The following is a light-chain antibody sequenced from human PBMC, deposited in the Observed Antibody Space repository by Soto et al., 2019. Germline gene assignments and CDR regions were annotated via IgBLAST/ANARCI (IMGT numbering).Light chain of an antibody. CDR3: RKCDYLPI. CDR2: AAS. J-gene: IGKJ3*01. Sequence: AIRMTQSPSSFSASTGDRVTITCRASQGISSYLAWYQQKPGKAPKLLIYAASTLQSGVPSRFSGSGSGTDFTLTISCLQSEDFATYYCRKCDYLPIFGPGTTVDFK. CDR1: QGISSY. V-gene: IGKV1-8*01.